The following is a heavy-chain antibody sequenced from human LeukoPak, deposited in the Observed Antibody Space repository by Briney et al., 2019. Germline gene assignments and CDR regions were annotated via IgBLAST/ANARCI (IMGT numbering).Heavy chain of an antibody. CDR3: VTLAAADSGF. D-gene: IGHD6-13*01. Sequence: PGGSLGLSCEASGFTFSIYWMHWVRQAPGKGLEWVSRIGYDGSSTSYADSVKGRFTISRDNAKSTVYLQMNSLRVEDTAVYYCVTLAAADSGFWGQGTLVTVSS. V-gene: IGHV3-74*01. CDR2: IGYDGSST. J-gene: IGHJ4*02. CDR1: GFTFSIYW.